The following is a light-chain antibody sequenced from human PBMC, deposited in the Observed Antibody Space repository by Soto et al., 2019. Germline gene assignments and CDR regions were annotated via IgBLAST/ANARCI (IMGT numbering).Light chain of an antibody. CDR2: GAS. Sequence: EIVLTQSPGTLSLSPGERATLSCRASQSVSSSYLAWYQQKPGQAPRLLIYGASSRATGIPARFSGSGSGREFTQTINSLQTADSAVYYCQQYNNWPPITFGQGTRLEIK. CDR3: QQYNNWPPIT. J-gene: IGKJ5*01. V-gene: IGKV3D-15*01. CDR1: QSVSSSY.